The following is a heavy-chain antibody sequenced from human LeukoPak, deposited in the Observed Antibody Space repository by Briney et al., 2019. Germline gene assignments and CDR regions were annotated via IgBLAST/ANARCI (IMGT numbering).Heavy chain of an antibody. D-gene: IGHD1-26*01. CDR3: AGDRKSGNFLGEFDR. J-gene: IGHJ5*02. V-gene: IGHV3-30*03. CDR2: ISYDGSDK. CDR1: GFTFSSYG. Sequence: PGGSLRLSCAASGFTFSSYGMHWVRQAPGKGLEWVAVISYDGSDKYYADSVKGRLTISRDNSKNTLYLQMNSLRAEDTAIYYCAGDRKSGNFLGEFDRWGQGTLVTVSS.